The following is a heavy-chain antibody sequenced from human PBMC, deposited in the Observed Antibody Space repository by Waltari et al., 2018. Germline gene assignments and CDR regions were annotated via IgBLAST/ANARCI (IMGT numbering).Heavy chain of an antibody. CDR2: SIPSIGIA. V-gene: IGHV1-69*04. CDR3: ARVKDGSAFDI. Sequence: QVQLVQSGAEVKKPGSSVKVSCKASGGTFSSYAISWVRQAPGQGLEWMGRSIPSIGIANYEQKFQGRVTSTADKSTSTAYRELSRLRFEDTAVYYCARVKDGSAFDIWGQGTMVTVSS. J-gene: IGHJ3*02. D-gene: IGHD2-15*01. CDR1: GGTFSSYA.